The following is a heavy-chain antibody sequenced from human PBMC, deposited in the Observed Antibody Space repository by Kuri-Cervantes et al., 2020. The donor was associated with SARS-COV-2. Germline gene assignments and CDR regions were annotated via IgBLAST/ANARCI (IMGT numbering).Heavy chain of an antibody. V-gene: IGHV3-48*01. Sequence: GESLKISWAASGVTFSDYGMQWVRQAPGKGLEWVSYISSSSSTIYYADSVKGRFTISRDNAKNSLYLQMNSLRAEDTAVYYCAKIMGYMDYYYYYMDVWGKGTTVTVSS. CDR1: GVTFSDYG. CDR3: AKIMGYMDYYYYYMDV. D-gene: IGHD5-24*01. J-gene: IGHJ6*03. CDR2: ISSSSSTI.